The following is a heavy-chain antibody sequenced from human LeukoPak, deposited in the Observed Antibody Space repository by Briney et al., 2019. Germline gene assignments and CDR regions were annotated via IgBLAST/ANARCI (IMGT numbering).Heavy chain of an antibody. D-gene: IGHD3-22*01. CDR2: INHSGST. CDR3: ASLTMIVVP. V-gene: IGHV4-34*01. J-gene: IGHJ4*02. CDR1: GGSFSGYY. Sequence: SETLSLTCAVYGGSFSGYYWSWIRQPPGKGLEWIGEINHSGSTNYNPSLKSRVTISVDTSKNQFSLKLSSVTAADTAVYYCASLTMIVVPWGQGTLVTVSS.